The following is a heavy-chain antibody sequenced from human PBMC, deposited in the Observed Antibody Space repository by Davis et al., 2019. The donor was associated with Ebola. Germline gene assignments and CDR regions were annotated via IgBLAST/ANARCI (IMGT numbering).Heavy chain of an antibody. CDR2: IYWDDDK. D-gene: IGHD1-26*01. J-gene: IGHJ4*02. V-gene: IGHV2-5*02. CDR1: GFSLSTSGVG. CDR3: AHSWWELRHFYFDY. Sequence: SGPTLVKPTQTLTLTCTFSGFSLSTSGVGVGWIRQPPGKALEWLALIYWDDDKRYSSSLRSRLTITKDTSRNRVVLTMTNMDPVDTATYYCAHSWWELRHFYFDYWGQGTLDTVSS.